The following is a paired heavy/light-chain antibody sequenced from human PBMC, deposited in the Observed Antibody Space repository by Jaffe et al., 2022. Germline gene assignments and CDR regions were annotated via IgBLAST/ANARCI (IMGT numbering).Light chain of an antibody. CDR1: QSVSSY. Sequence: EIVLTQSPATLSLSPGERATLSCRASQSVSSYLAWYQQKPGQAPRLLIYDASNRATGIPARFSGSGSGTDFTLTISSLEPEDFAVYYCQQRSNWPPGGFGQGTRLEIK. CDR3: QQRSNWPPGG. CDR2: DAS. V-gene: IGKV3-11*01. J-gene: IGKJ5*01.
Heavy chain of an antibody. D-gene: IGHD6-19*01. CDR2: ISSSGSTI. V-gene: IGHV3-11*01. CDR1: GFTFSDYY. J-gene: IGHJ6*03. Sequence: QVQLVESGGGLVKPGGSLRLSCAASGFTFSDYYMSWIRQAPGKGLEWVSYISSSGSTIYYADSVKGRFTISRDNAKNSLYLQMNSLRAEDTAVYYCARGHANSGWYFTNYYYYMDVWGKGTTVTVSS. CDR3: ARGHANSGWYFTNYYYYMDV.